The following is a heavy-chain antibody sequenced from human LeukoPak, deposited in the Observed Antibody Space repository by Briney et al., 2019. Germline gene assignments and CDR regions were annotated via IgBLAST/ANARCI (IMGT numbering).Heavy chain of an antibody. CDR2: IYYSGST. J-gene: IGHJ3*02. V-gene: IGHV4-59*08. CDR1: GGSISSYY. Sequence: PSETLSLTCTVSGGSISSYYWSWIRQPPGKGLEWIGYIYYSGSTNYNPSLKSRVTISVDTSKKQFSLKLSSVTAADTAVYYCARYFNGFDIWGQATMVTVSS. D-gene: IGHD2-8*01. CDR3: ARYFNGFDI.